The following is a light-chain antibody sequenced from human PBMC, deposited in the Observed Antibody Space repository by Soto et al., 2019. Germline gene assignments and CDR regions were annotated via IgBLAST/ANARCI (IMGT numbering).Light chain of an antibody. J-gene: IGKJ1*01. CDR3: HQYNNWPQT. CDR2: GAS. Sequence: EIVMTQSPATLSVSPGERATLSCRASQSVSIYLAWYQQKPGQAPRLLIYGASTRATGIPARFSGSGSGTEFTLTISILQSEDFAVYYCHQYNNWPQTFGQGTKVEIK. V-gene: IGKV3-15*01. CDR1: QSVSIY.